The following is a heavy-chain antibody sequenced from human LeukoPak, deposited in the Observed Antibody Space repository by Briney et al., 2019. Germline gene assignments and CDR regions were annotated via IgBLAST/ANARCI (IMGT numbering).Heavy chain of an antibody. CDR2: VSSTGGTT. D-gene: IGHD2-15*01. CDR3: AKNGDRGAFCSGGTCYPYYYYYMDV. CDR1: GFTFSSYA. J-gene: IGHJ6*03. Sequence: PGGSLRLSCAASGFTFSSYAMSWVRQAPGKGLEWVSAVSSTGGTTYYADSVKGRFTISRDNSKNTLFLQMNSLRAEDTAVYYCAKNGDRGAFCSGGTCYPYYYYYMDVWGKGTTVIISS. V-gene: IGHV3-23*01.